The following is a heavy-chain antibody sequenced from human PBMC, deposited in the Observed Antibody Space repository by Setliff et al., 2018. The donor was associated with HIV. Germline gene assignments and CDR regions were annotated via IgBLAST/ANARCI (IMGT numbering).Heavy chain of an antibody. J-gene: IGHJ4*02. CDR1: GFTFSNYV. Sequence: LRLSCAASGFTFSNYVMSWVRQTPGKGLEWVSVISSSGGRTYHADSVKGRFTISRDNSKNTLYLQMSSLRVEDTAVYYCVKVSRGTVVRGVILVGYFDYWGQGTLVTVSS. CDR3: VKVSRGTVVRGVILVGYFDY. D-gene: IGHD3-10*02. CDR2: ISSSGGRT. V-gene: IGHV3-23*01.